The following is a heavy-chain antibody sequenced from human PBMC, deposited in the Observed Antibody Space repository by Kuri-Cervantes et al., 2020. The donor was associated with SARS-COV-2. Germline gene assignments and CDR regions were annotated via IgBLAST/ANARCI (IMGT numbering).Heavy chain of an antibody. V-gene: IGHV1-46*01. J-gene: IGHJ5*02. CDR3: ASEATECSGGSCYYNWFDP. Sequence: ASVQVSCKASGYTFTSYYMHWVRQAPGQGLEWMGIINPSGGSTSYAQKFQGRVTMTRDTSTSTVYMELSSLRSEDTAVYYCASEATECSGGSCYYNWFDPWGQGTLVTVSS. CDR2: INPSGGST. D-gene: IGHD2-15*01. CDR1: GYTFTSYY.